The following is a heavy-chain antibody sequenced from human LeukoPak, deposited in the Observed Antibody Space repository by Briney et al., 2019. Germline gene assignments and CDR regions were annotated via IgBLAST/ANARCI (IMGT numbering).Heavy chain of an antibody. J-gene: IGHJ4*02. CDR1: GFSVRTTY. D-gene: IGHD1-26*01. V-gene: IGHV3-53*01. Sequence: PGGSLRLSCAASGFSVRTTYMSWVRQAPGKGLEWVSVLYTGGGTDHADSVKGRFTVSRDNLNTVYLQMNSLRVEDTAVYYCTRGRVGGIDYWGQGTLVTVSS. CDR3: TRGRVGGIDY. CDR2: LYTGGGT.